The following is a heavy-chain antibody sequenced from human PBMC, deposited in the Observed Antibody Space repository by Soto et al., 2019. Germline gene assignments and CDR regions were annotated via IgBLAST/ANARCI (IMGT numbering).Heavy chain of an antibody. CDR1: GFTVSNNY. CDR3: TRGPGTTPGGNP. D-gene: IGHD1-1*01. V-gene: IGHV3-66*01. CDR2: IYSGGST. J-gene: IGHJ5*02. Sequence: DVQLVESGGGLVQPGGSLRLSCAVSGFTVSNNYMSWVRQAPGKGLEWVSLIYSGGSTYYADSVKGRFTISRDNSKNTLYLQMNSLIAEDTAVYYCTRGPGTTPGGNPWGQGTLVTVSS.